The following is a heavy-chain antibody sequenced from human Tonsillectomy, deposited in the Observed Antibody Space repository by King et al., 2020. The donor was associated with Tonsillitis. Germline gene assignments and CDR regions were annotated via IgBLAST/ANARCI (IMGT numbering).Heavy chain of an antibody. D-gene: IGHD2-21*02. Sequence: EVQLVESGGGLVQPGGSLRLSCAASKFTFNNYAMSWVRQAPGKGLEWVSTISGSGASTHYADSVKGRFIISRDNSKNTLYLQMSGLRVEDTAVYYCAGHLLLTGCFDPWGQGTLVTVSS. J-gene: IGHJ5*02. CDR1: KFTFNNYA. V-gene: IGHV3-23*04. CDR2: ISGSGAST. CDR3: AGHLLLTGCFDP.